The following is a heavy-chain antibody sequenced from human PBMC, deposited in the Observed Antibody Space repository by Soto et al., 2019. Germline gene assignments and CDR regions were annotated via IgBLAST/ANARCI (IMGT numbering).Heavy chain of an antibody. V-gene: IGHV3-23*01. Sequence: EVQLLESGGGLVQPGGSLRLSCAASGFTFSNYAVTWVRQAPGKGLEWVSTISGSGGSTYYADSVKGRFTISRDNYKNTLYLQRNSLRAEDTAVYYCAKDQGSSWYEIDYWGQGTLVTVSS. D-gene: IGHD6-13*01. CDR3: AKDQGSSWYEIDY. J-gene: IGHJ4*02. CDR2: ISGSGGST. CDR1: GFTFSNYA.